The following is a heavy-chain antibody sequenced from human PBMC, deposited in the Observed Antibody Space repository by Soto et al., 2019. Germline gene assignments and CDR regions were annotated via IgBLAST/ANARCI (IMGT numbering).Heavy chain of an antibody. D-gene: IGHD3-22*01. CDR1: GFTFSNAW. CDR3: TTDPVTMIVVVPSSG. CDR2: IKSKTDGGTT. Sequence: GGSLRLSCAASGFTFSNAWMNWVRQAPGKGLEWVGRIKSKTDGGTTDYAAPVKGRFTISRDDSKNTLYLQMNSLKTEDTSLYYCTTDPVTMIVVVPSSGWGQGTLVTVSS. V-gene: IGHV3-15*07. J-gene: IGHJ4*02.